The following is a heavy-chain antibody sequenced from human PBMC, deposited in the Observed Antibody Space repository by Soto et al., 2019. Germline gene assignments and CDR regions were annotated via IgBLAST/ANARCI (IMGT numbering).Heavy chain of an antibody. Sequence: GASVKVSCKAPGYTFTGYYMHWVRQAPGQGLEWMGWINPNSGGTNYAQKFQGRVTMTRDTSISTAYMELSRLRSDDTAVYYCARASKMYSSSWGTGRLGYYYYGMDVWGQGTTVTVSS. J-gene: IGHJ6*02. D-gene: IGHD6-13*01. CDR3: ARASKMYSSSWGTGRLGYYYYGMDV. V-gene: IGHV1-2*02. CDR1: GYTFTGYY. CDR2: INPNSGGT.